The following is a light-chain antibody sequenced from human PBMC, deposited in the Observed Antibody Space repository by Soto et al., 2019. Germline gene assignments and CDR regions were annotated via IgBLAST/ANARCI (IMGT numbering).Light chain of an antibody. Sequence: QLVLTQPPSASGTPGQRVTISCSGSSSNIGSNHVNWYQQLPGTAPKLLIYGNNQRPSGVPDRFSDSRSGTSASLAISGLQSEDEADYYCVAWVDSLNGHVVFGGGTKVTVL. CDR3: VAWVDSLNGHVV. CDR2: GNN. J-gene: IGLJ2*01. CDR1: SSNIGSNH. V-gene: IGLV1-44*01.